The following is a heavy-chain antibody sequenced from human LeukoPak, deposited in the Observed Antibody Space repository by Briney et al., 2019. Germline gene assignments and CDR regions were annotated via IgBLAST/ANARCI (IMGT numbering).Heavy chain of an antibody. CDR1: GFTFSSYS. D-gene: IGHD6-13*01. CDR3: AREKSSCIDY. J-gene: IGHJ4*02. Sequence: AGSLRLSCAASGFTFSSYSMNWVRPAPGKGLEWVSSISSSSYIYYADSEKGGFTISRDNAKNSLYLQMNSLRAEDTAVYYCAREKSSCIDYWAREPWSPSPQ. V-gene: IGHV3-21*01. CDR2: ISSSSYI.